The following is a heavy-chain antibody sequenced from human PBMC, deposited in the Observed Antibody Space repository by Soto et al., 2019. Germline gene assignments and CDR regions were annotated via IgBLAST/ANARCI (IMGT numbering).Heavy chain of an antibody. Sequence: QVQLQESGPGLVKPSQTLSLTCTVSGGSIGSGGYYWDWIRQHPGKGPEWIGYIHYSGNTHYNPSPKSPLTISLDTSKNQFALHLSSVTAADTAVYYCATNHDDISGRTPLLFDSWGQGTLVTVSS. CDR3: ATNHDDISGRTPLLFDS. J-gene: IGHJ4*02. CDR1: GGSIGSGGYY. V-gene: IGHV4-31*01. CDR2: IHYSGNT. D-gene: IGHD3-22*01.